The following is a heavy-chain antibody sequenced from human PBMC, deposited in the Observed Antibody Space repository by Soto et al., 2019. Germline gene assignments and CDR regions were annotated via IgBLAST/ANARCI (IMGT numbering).Heavy chain of an antibody. Sequence: PGGSLRLSCAASGFTFSSYAMSWVRQAPGKGLEWVSAISGSGGSTYYADSVKGRFTISRDNSKNTLYLQMNSLRAEDTAVYYCAKDYDILTGRLEDNWFDPWGQGTLVTVSS. D-gene: IGHD3-9*01. CDR2: ISGSGGST. CDR1: GFTFSSYA. J-gene: IGHJ5*02. CDR3: AKDYDILTGRLEDNWFDP. V-gene: IGHV3-23*01.